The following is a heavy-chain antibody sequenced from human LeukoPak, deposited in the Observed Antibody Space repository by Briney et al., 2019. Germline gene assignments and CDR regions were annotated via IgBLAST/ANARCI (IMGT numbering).Heavy chain of an antibody. CDR2: TIPMVGIA. D-gene: IGHD6-6*01. CDR3: ARGIAYSSSSARGYNYYYYGMDV. V-gene: IGHV1-69*04. Sequence: SVKVSCKASGYTFTNYAISWVRQAPRQGLEWMGRTIPMVGIANYVQKSQGRLTITADKSTSTAYMELSSLRSGDTAVYYCARGIAYSSSSARGYNYYYYGMDVWGQGTTVTVSS. J-gene: IGHJ6*02. CDR1: GYTFTNYA.